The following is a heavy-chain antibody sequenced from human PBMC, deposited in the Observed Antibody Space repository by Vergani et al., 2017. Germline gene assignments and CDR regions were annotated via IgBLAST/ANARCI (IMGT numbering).Heavy chain of an antibody. CDR3: ASSHYGPGYCSGGSCYSEGDY. D-gene: IGHD2-15*01. CDR1: GFTFSSYG. J-gene: IGHJ4*02. CDR2: ISSSSSYI. Sequence: VQLVESGGGVVQPGGSLRLSCAASGFTFSSYGMHWVRQAPGKGLEWVSSISSSSSYIYYADSVKGRFTISRDNAKNSLYLQMNSLRAEDTAVYYCASSHYGPGYCSGGSCYSEGDYWGQGTLVTVSS. V-gene: IGHV3-21*04.